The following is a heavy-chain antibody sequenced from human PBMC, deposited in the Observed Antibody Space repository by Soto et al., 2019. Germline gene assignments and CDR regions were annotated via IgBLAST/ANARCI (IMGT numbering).Heavy chain of an antibody. Sequence: GGSLRLSCAASGFTFSSYAMSWVRQAPGKGLEWVSAISGSGGSTYYADSVKGRFTISRDNSKNTLYLQMNSLRAEDTAVYYCAKTRSPAVAGTRWFDPWGQGTLVTVSS. CDR1: GFTFSSYA. CDR3: AKTRSPAVAGTRWFDP. V-gene: IGHV3-23*01. CDR2: ISGSGGST. J-gene: IGHJ5*02. D-gene: IGHD6-19*01.